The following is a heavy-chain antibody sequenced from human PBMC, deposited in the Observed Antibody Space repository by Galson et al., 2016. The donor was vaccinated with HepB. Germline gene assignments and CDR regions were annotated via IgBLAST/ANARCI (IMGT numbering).Heavy chain of an antibody. CDR3: ARVIRGCCASCGGHKQLDY. CDR2: LFYSGST. V-gene: IGHV4-59*01. J-gene: IGHJ4*02. CDR1: GGSISCSY. Sequence: ETMSLTCSVSGGSISCSYWSWIRQPPGKGLEWIGHLFYSGSTNQTASLKSRVTMSVDTSKKQLSLKLTSVTAADTALYYCARVIRGCCASCGGHKQLDYWGLGTLVIVSS. D-gene: IGHD3-10*01.